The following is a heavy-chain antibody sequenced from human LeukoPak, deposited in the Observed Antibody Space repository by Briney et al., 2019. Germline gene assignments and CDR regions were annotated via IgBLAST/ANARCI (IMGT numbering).Heavy chain of an antibody. CDR3: ARDGGGGYYYVKWYFDL. V-gene: IGHV3-48*02. Sequence: GGSLRLSCAASGFTFSTYSVNWVRQAPGKGLEWVSYISSSSSDIYYADSVKGRFTISRDNAKNSVYLQVNSLRDEDTAVYYCARDGGGGYYYVKWYFDLWGRGTLVTVSA. CDR1: GFTFSTYS. J-gene: IGHJ2*01. D-gene: IGHD3-22*01. CDR2: ISSSSSDI.